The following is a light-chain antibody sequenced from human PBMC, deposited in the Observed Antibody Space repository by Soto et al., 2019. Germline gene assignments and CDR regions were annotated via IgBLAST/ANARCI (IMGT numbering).Light chain of an antibody. V-gene: IGLV3-27*01. Sequence: SYELTQPSSVSVSPGQTARITCSGDVLAKKYARWFQQKPGQAPVLVIYKDSERPSGIPERFSGSSSGTTVTLTISGAQVEDEADYCCYSAADNMRVFGTGTKVTVL. J-gene: IGLJ1*01. CDR3: YSAADNMRV. CDR2: KDS. CDR1: VLAKKY.